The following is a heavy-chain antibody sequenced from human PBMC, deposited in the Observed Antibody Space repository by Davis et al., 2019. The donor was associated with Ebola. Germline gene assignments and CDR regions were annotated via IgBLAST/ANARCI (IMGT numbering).Heavy chain of an antibody. CDR1: GDSISSSNW. D-gene: IGHD6-19*01. J-gene: IGHJ4*02. CDR2: ISQSGST. V-gene: IGHV4-4*02. Sequence: MPGGSLRLSCAVSGDSISSSNWWSWVRQPPGKGLEWIGEISQSGSTNYNPSLKSRVTISVDKSKNQFSLKLSSVTAADTAVYYCARGPSVAGFNYFDYWGQGTLVTVSS. CDR3: ARGPSVAGFNYFDY.